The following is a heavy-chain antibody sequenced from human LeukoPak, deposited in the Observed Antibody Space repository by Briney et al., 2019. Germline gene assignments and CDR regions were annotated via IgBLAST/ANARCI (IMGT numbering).Heavy chain of an antibody. V-gene: IGHV3-30*03. CDR3: ATWTGITPY. CDR2: ISYDGSNK. D-gene: IGHD1-20*01. J-gene: IGHJ4*02. CDR1: GFTFSRYG. Sequence: GGSLRLSCAASGFTFSRYGMHWVRQAPGKGLEWVAVISYDGSNKYYADSVKGRFTVSRDNAKNSLFLQMNSLRVEDTAVYYCATWTGITPYWGQGTLVTVSS.